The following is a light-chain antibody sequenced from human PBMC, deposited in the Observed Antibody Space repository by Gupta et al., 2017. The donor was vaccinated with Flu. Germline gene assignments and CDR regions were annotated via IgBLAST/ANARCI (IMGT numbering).Light chain of an antibody. J-gene: IGKJ5*01. Sequence: PSSLSAAVGDRVTITFQAIQDISNYLNWYQQKPGKAPKLLIYDTSNLETGVPSRFSGSGSGTDFTFTISSLQPEDIATYYCQQYDNPPPTFGQGTRLEIK. V-gene: IGKV1-33*01. CDR1: QDISNY. CDR2: DTS. CDR3: QQYDNPPPT.